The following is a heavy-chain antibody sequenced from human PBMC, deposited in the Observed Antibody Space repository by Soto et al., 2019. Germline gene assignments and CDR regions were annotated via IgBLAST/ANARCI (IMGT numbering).Heavy chain of an antibody. J-gene: IGHJ4*02. V-gene: IGHV1-69*01. CDR1: GGSLSGQR. CDR3: ANEPN. Sequence: QVQLVQSGAEVKKPGSSVKVSCKASGGSLSGQRVSWVRQAPGQRLEWMGGIIPMFRTTNYARKFQGRLTIPADGSTNTASMELTSLTAEDTAIYYCANEPNWGQGTLVTVSS. CDR2: IIPMFRTT.